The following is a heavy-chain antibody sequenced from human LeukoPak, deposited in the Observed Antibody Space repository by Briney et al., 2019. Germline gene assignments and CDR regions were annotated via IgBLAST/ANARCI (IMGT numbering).Heavy chain of an antibody. CDR3: AKDDILTGLGNFDY. J-gene: IGHJ4*02. Sequence: QSGGSLRLSCAASGFTFSNYAMIWVRQAPGKGLEWVSSLSGSGGSTYYADSVKGRFTISRDNSKNTLYLLMSSLRAEDTAVYYCAKDDILTGLGNFDYWGQGTLVTVSS. CDR1: GFTFSNYA. V-gene: IGHV3-23*01. D-gene: IGHD3-9*01. CDR2: LSGSGGST.